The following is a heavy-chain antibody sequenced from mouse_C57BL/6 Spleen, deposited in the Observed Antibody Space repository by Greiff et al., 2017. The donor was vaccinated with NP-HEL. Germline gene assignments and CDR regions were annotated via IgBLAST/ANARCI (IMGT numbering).Heavy chain of an antibody. CDR3: ARQDYYGSSYEGGYFDV. Sequence: DVHLVESGGDLVKPGGSLKLSCAASGFTFSSYGMSWVRQTPDKRLEWVATISSGGSYTYYPDSVKGRFTISRDNAKNTLYLQMSSLKSEDTAMYYCARQDYYGSSYEGGYFDVWGTGTTVTVSS. CDR1: GFTFSSYG. D-gene: IGHD1-1*01. CDR2: ISSGGSYT. J-gene: IGHJ1*03. V-gene: IGHV5-6*01.